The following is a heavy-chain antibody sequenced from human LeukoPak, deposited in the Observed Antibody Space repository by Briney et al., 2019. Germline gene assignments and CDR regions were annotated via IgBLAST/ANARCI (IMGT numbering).Heavy chain of an antibody. CDR3: ARLGLEVVPAAIDY. CDR2: IYYSGST. J-gene: IGHJ4*02. Sequence: SETQSLTCTVSGGSISSSSYYWGWIRQPPGKGLEWIGSIYYSGSTYYNPSLKSRVTISVDTSKNQFSLKLSSVTAADTAVYYCARLGLEVVPAAIDYWGQGTLVTVSS. CDR1: GGSISSSSYY. D-gene: IGHD2-2*01. V-gene: IGHV4-39*01.